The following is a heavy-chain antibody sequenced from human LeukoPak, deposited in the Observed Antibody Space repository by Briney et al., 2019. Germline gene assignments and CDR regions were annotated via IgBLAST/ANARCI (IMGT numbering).Heavy chain of an antibody. CDR1: GFTFSSYA. CDR3: AKVTLGYSYGPYYFDY. CDR2: ISGSGGST. Sequence: GGSLRLSCAASGFTFSSYAMSWVRQAPGKGLEWVSAISGSGGSTYYADSVKGRFTISRDNSKNTLYLQMNSLRAEDTAVYYCAKVTLGYSYGPYYFDYWGQGTLVTISS. V-gene: IGHV3-23*01. D-gene: IGHD5-18*01. J-gene: IGHJ4*02.